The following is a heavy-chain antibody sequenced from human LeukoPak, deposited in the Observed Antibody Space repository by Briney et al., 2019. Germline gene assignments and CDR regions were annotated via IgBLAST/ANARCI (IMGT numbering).Heavy chain of an antibody. CDR3: ARDEGFGELLEPLDY. D-gene: IGHD3-10*01. CDR1: GFTFSSYW. V-gene: IGHV3-74*01. CDR2: INGDGSST. Sequence: GGSLRLSCAASGFTFSSYWMHWVRQAPGKGLVWVSRINGDGSSTSYADSVKGRFTISRDNAKNTLYLQMNSLRAEDTAVYYCARDEGFGELLEPLDYWGQGTLVTVSS. J-gene: IGHJ4*02.